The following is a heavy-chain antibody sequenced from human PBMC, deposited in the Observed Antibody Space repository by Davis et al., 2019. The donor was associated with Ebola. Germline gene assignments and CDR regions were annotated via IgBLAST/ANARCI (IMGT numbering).Heavy chain of an antibody. V-gene: IGHV3-21*03. CDR1: GASISSYY. CDR2: ISSDSDYI. D-gene: IGHD2/OR15-2a*01. Sequence: ETLSLTCSVSGASISSYYWSWVRQAPGKGLEWVSSISSDSDYIYYADSAKGRFTISRDNAKNSLYLQMNILRVDDTARYYCAREHRDLWASGHFDYWGPGALVTVSS. CDR3: AREHRDLWASGHFDY. J-gene: IGHJ4*02.